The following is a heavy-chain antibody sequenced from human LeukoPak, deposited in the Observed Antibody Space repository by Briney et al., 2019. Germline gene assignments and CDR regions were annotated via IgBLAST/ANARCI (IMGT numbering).Heavy chain of an antibody. V-gene: IGHV3-74*01. CDR2: IKGDGTIT. CDR3: ARDGPAATGPDLDY. D-gene: IGHD6-13*01. Sequence: AGGSLRLSCAASGFIFSDYWMHWVRQVPGKGLVWVSTIKGDGTITNYADSVKGRFTISRDNAKNTLYLQMNSLRVEDSGIYYCARDGPAATGPDLDYWGQGPWSPSPQ. J-gene: IGHJ4*02. CDR1: GFIFSDYW.